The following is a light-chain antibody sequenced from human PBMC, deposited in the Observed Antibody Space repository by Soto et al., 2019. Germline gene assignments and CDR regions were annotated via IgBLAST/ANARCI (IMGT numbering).Light chain of an antibody. V-gene: IGKV1-13*02. J-gene: IGKJ4*01. CDR1: QGISSA. CDR3: QQVNSYALT. CDR2: DAY. Sequence: AIQLTQSPSYLSAAVGDRVTINCRASQGISSALAWYQQKPGKAPKLLIYDAYSLECVVPSRFIGRGSGTDFTLTISSLQPEDVATYYCQQVNSYALTFGGGTKVEIK.